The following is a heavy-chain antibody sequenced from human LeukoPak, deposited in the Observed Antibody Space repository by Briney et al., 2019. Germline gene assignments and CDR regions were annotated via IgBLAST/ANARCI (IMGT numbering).Heavy chain of an antibody. V-gene: IGHV1-2*02. CDR2: INPDSGVT. D-gene: IGHD3-10*01. Sequence: ASVKVSCKASGYTFTGYYMHWVRQAPGQGLEWMGWINPDSGVTHYAQSFQGRVTMTRDTSISTAYMELSRLRSDDTAVYYCARSGNNHFDYWGQGTLVTVSS. CDR3: ARSGNNHFDY. J-gene: IGHJ4*02. CDR1: GYTFTGYY.